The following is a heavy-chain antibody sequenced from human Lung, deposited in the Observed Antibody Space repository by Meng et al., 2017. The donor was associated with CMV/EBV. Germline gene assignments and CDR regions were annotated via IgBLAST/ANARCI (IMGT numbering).Heavy chain of an antibody. CDR1: GVYISSSNW. V-gene: IGHV4-4*02. Sequence: QVQLQESGPGLVKPSRTLSPTCGVSGVYISSSNWWTWVRQPPGKGLEWIGESDHTGNTYYNPSVKSRVTRSVDKSKNVFSLNLSSVTAADTAVYYCATVRGGCASASCYVENWGQGTLVTVSS. CDR3: ATVRGGCASASCYVEN. CDR2: SDHTGNT. J-gene: IGHJ4*02. D-gene: IGHD2-2*01.